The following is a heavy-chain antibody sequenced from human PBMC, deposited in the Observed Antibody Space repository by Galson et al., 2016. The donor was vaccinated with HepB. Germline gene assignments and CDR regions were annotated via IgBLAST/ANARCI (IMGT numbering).Heavy chain of an antibody. Sequence: SLRLSCAASGLTFSNYGFNWVRQAPGKGLEWVANINQDGSQKYYVDSVKGRFTISRDKAKNSLYLQKNSLTADDWAVYYCASFNVNPRSQGTLVTVSS. CDR1: GLTFSNYG. CDR2: INQDGSQK. J-gene: IGHJ5*02. CDR3: ASFNVNP. V-gene: IGHV3-7*03.